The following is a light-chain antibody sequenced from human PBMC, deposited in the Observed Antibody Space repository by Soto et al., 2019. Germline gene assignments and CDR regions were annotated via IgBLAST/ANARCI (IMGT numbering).Light chain of an antibody. Sequence: EIMMKQSPATLSVSPGERATLSCRASQSVSNNVAWYQQKPGQAPRLLIYYASTRATGIPARFSGSGSGTEFTLTISSLQSVDFALYYCQQYNNWPPITFGQGTRLEIK. V-gene: IGKV3-15*01. CDR1: QSVSNN. CDR3: QQYNNWPPIT. J-gene: IGKJ5*01. CDR2: YAS.